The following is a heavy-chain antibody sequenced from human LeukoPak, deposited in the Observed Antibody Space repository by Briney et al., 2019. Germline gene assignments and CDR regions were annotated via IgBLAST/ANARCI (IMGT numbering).Heavy chain of an antibody. J-gene: IGHJ6*02. D-gene: IGHD4/OR15-4a*01. CDR2: IYYSGST. V-gene: IGHV4-39*01. CDR1: GGAISSSSFY. Sequence: SETLSLTCTVSGGAISSSSFYWGWIRHPPGKGLEWIGSIYYSGSTYYNPSLKSRVTISVDTSKNQFSLKLGSVTAADTAVYYCGRHQTMYYGMDVWGQGTTVSVSS. CDR3: GRHQTMYYGMDV.